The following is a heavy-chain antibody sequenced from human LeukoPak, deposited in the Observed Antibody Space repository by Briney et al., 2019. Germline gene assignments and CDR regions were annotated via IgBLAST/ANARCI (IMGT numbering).Heavy chain of an antibody. CDR2: IYYSGST. V-gene: IGHV4-31*03. CDR1: GGSISSGGYY. CDR3: ARTIVAAAAFDY. D-gene: IGHD6-13*01. Sequence: SETLSLTCTVSGGSISSGGYYWSWIRQHPGKGLEWIGYIYYSGSTYYNPSLKSRVTISVDTSKNQFSLKLSSVTAADTAVYFCARTIVAAAAFDYWGQRTLVTVSS. J-gene: IGHJ4*02.